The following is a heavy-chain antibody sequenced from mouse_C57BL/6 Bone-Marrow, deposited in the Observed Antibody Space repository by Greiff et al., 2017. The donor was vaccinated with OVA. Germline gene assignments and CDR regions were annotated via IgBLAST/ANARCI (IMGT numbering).Heavy chain of an antibody. D-gene: IGHD1-1*01. CDR2: FYPGSGSI. J-gene: IGHJ3*01. Sequence: QVQLQQSGAELVKPGASVKLSCKASGYTFTEYTIHWVKQRPGQGLEWIGWFYPGSGSIKYNEKFQDKATLTADKSSSTAYMELSRLTSEDSAVYCCARDEEKSFYYYGSSPWFAYWGQGTLVTVSA. CDR1: GYTFTEYT. V-gene: IGHV1-62-2*01. CDR3: ARDEEKSFYYYGSSPWFAY.